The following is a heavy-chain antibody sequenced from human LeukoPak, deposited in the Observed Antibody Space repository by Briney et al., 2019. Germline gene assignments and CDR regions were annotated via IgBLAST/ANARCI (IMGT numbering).Heavy chain of an antibody. V-gene: IGHV4-34*01. D-gene: IGHD6-6*01. CDR2: INHSGST. CDR3: ARGGRGRAARHFDY. CDR1: GGSFSGYY. J-gene: IGHJ4*02. Sequence: SETLSLTCAVYGGSFSGYYWSWIRQLPGKGLEWIGEINHSGSTNYNPSLKSRVTISVDTSKNQFSLKLSSVTAADTAVYYCARGGRGRAARHFDYWGQGTLVTVSS.